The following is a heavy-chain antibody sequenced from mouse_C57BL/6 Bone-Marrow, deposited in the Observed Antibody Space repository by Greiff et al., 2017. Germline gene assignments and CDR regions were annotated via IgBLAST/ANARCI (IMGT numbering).Heavy chain of an antibody. D-gene: IGHD2-5*01. Sequence: QVQLQQPGAELVKPGASVKLSCKASGYTFTRYWMHWVKQRPGQGLEWIGMIHPNSGSTNYNEKFKSKATLTVDKSSSTAYMQLSRLTSEDSAVYDCAREDSNSSLDLDYWGQGTTLTVSS. CDR3: AREDSNSSLDLDY. CDR1: GYTFTRYW. J-gene: IGHJ2*01. CDR2: IHPNSGST. V-gene: IGHV1-64*01.